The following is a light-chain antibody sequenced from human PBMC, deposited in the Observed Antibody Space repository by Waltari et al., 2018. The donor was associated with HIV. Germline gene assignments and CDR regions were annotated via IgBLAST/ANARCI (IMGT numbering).Light chain of an antibody. J-gene: IGKJ1*01. Sequence: DIQMTQSPSSLSASIGDTVTITCRASQSIITYLNWYQQKPGKAPKLLIYAASSLQSGVPSRFSGSGSGTDFTLTISSLQPEDFATYYCQQSYSTLWTFGQGTKVEIK. CDR1: QSIITY. V-gene: IGKV1-39*01. CDR2: AAS. CDR3: QQSYSTLWT.